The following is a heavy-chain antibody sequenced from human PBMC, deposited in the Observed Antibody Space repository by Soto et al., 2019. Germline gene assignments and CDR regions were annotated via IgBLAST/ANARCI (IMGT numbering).Heavy chain of an antibody. CDR3: ARGGFGEFYYYGMDV. D-gene: IGHD3-10*01. CDR1: GFTFSSYS. J-gene: IGHJ6*02. V-gene: IGHV3-30*03. Sequence: GGSLRLSCAASGFTFSSYSMNWGRQAPCKGLEWVAVISYDGNNKYYADSVRGRMTISRDSSKNTLYLQVDSLRSEDTAVYYCARGGFGEFYYYGMDVWGQGTTVTVSS. CDR2: ISYDGNNK.